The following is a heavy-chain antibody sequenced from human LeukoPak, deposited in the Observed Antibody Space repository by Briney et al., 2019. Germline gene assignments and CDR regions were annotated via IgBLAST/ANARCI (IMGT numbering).Heavy chain of an antibody. CDR3: ARDTQPGGSTSSHFDY. J-gene: IGHJ4*02. D-gene: IGHD2-2*01. CDR1: GFTVSSNY. CDR2: IYGGGST. Sequence: GGSLRLSCAASGFTVSSNYMSWVRQAPGKGLEWVSVIYGGGSTYYADSVKGRFTISRDNSKNTLYLQMNSLRAEDTAVYYCARDTQPGGSTSSHFDYWGQGTLVTVSS. V-gene: IGHV3-66*01.